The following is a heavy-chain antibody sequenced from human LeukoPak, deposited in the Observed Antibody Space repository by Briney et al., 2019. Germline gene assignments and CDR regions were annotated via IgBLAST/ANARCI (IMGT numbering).Heavy chain of an antibody. Sequence: GGSLRLSCAASGFTFSTYGIHWVRQAPGKGLEWVAFIRNDGSNKHYADSVKGRFTISRDNAKNSLYLQMNSLRAEDTAVYYCARDGSGCTNGVCYYYYYMDVWGKGTTVIVSS. J-gene: IGHJ6*03. D-gene: IGHD2-8*01. CDR2: IRNDGSNK. CDR1: GFTFSTYG. V-gene: IGHV3-30*02. CDR3: ARDGSGCTNGVCYYYYYMDV.